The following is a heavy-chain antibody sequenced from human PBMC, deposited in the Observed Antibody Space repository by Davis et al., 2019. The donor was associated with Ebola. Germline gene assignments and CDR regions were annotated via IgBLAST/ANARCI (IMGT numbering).Heavy chain of an antibody. CDR2: INPNSGGT. D-gene: IGHD2-2*01. V-gene: IGHV1-2*02. CDR3: ARGLGGLLVVPAALNYYMDV. J-gene: IGHJ6*03. CDR1: GYTFTGYY. Sequence: ASVQVSCKASGYTFTGYYMHWVRQAPGQGLEWMGWINPNSGGTNYAQKFQGRVTMTRDTSISTAYMELSRLRSDDTAVYYCARGLGGLLVVPAALNYYMDVWGKGTTVTVSS.